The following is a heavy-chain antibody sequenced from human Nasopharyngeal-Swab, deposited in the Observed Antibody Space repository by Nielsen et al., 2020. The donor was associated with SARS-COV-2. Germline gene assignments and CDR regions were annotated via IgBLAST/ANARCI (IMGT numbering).Heavy chain of an antibody. CDR3: SRGGMGTGLDY. J-gene: IGHJ4*02. V-gene: IGHV3-74*01. D-gene: IGHD1-14*01. CDR2: INNDGSTT. CDR1: GFTFSWHW. Sequence: GGSLRLSCAASGFTFSWHWMHWVRQAPGKGLVWVSYINNDGSTTKYADSVKRRFTISRNNAKNPLYLQMNSLRAEDTAVYYCSRGGMGTGLDYWVQGILVTVSS.